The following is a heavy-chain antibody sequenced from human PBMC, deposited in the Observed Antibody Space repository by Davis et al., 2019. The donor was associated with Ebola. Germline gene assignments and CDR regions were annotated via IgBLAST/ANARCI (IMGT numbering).Heavy chain of an antibody. CDR2: IWYDGSKK. Sequence: PGGSLRLSCAASGFTFSSYGMHWVRQAPGKGLEWVAVIWYDGSKKYYADSVKGRFTISRDNSKNTLYLQMNSLRAEDTAVYFCAIRRGAANWFDPWGQGTLVVVSS. D-gene: IGHD1-26*01. V-gene: IGHV3-33*01. J-gene: IGHJ5*02. CDR1: GFTFSSYG. CDR3: AIRRGAANWFDP.